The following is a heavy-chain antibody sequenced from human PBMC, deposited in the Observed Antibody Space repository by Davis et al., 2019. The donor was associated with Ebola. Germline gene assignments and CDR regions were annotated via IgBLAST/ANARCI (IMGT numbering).Heavy chain of an antibody. V-gene: IGHV3-73*01. D-gene: IGHD2-15*01. CDR1: GFTFSGSA. CDR3: SCSGGSCQFDP. Sequence: PGESLKISCAASGFTFSGSAMHWVRQASGKGLEWVGRIRSKANSYATAYAASVKGRFTISRDDSKNTAYLQMNSLKTEDTAVYYCSCSGGSCQFDPWGQGTLVTVSS. CDR2: IRSKANSYAT. J-gene: IGHJ5*02.